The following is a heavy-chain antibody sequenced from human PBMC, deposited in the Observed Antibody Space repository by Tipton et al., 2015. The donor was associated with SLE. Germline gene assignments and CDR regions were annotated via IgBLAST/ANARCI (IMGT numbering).Heavy chain of an antibody. CDR1: GGSIISSSW. CDR2: IYNSGIT. Sequence: TLSLTCAVSGGSIISSSWWSWVRQPAGKGLEWIGLIYNSGITNYNPSLQSRVTISVDTSKNQFSLKLSSVTAADTAVYYCARLPVVYYYYMDVWGKGTTVTVSS. D-gene: IGHD4-23*01. CDR3: ARLPVVYYYYMDV. V-gene: IGHV4-4*02. J-gene: IGHJ6*03.